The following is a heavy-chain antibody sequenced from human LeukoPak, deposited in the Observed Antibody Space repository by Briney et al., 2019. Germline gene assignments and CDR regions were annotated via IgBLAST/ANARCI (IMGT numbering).Heavy chain of an antibody. D-gene: IGHD3-22*01. CDR1: GDSISSGNYY. J-gene: IGHJ3*02. CDR2: ISSSGST. V-gene: IGHV4-61*02. CDR3: ARGPYSYDSSGAFDI. Sequence: SETLSLTCTVSGDSISSGNYYWSWIRQPAGKGLEWIGRISSSGSTNYNPSLKSRVTISVDTSKNQSSLKLSSVTAADTAVYFCARGPYSYDSSGAFDIWGQGTMVTVSS.